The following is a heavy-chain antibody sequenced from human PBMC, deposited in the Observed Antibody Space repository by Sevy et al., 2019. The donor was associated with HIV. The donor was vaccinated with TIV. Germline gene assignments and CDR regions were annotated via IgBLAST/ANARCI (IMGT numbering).Heavy chain of an antibody. CDR1: GFIFSDYY. J-gene: IGHJ4*02. CDR2: ISSTSGSTM. D-gene: IGHD3-22*01. V-gene: IGHV3-11*01. CDR3: AREHWYYDSRGYAGLDY. Sequence: GGFLRLSCAASGFIFSDYYMSWIRQAPGKGLEWVSSISSTSGSTMDYAESVKGRFTISRDNTKNSLSLQMNSLRVEDTVMYYCAREHWYYDSRGYAGLDYWGQGTLVTVSS.